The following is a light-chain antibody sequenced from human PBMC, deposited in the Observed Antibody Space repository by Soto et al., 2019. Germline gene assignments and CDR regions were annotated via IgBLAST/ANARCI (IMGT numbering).Light chain of an antibody. CDR2: GAS. J-gene: IGKJ5*01. Sequence: ETVLTQSPATLSVSPGERTTLSCRASQSVSSNLAWYQQKPGQAPSLLIYGASTRATGVPARFSGSGSGTDFTLTISSLEPEDFAVYYCQQRSNWWITFGQGTRLEI. V-gene: IGKV3-11*01. CDR3: QQRSNWWIT. CDR1: QSVSSN.